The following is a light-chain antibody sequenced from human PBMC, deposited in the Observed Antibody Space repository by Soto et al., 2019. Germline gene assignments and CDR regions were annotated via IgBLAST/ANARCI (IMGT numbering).Light chain of an antibody. CDR2: S. J-gene: IGKJ5*01. CDR1: QTVSRN. Sequence: EVVMTQSPATLSVSPGERATLSCRASQTVSRNLAWYQQRPGQAPRLLISNRAAGVPARFSGSGSETEFTLTIRSLQSEDFAVYFCQQYTNWPSFGQGTRLEIK. CDR3: QQYTNWPS. V-gene: IGKV3-15*01.